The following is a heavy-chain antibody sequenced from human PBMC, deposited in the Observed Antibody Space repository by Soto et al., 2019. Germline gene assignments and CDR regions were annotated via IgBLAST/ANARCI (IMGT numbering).Heavy chain of an antibody. D-gene: IGHD3-10*01. CDR1: GFTFSSYA. CDR3: AKRGTVYGMDV. Sequence: WALRLSCAASGFTFSSYAMSWVRQAPGKGLEWVSAISGSGSSTYYADSVKGRFTISRDNSKNTLYLQMNSLRAEDTAVYYCAKRGTVYGMDVWGQGTTVTVSS. CDR2: ISGSGSST. J-gene: IGHJ6*02. V-gene: IGHV3-23*01.